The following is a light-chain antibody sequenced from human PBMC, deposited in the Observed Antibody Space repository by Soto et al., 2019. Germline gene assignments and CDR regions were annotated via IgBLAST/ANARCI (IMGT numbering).Light chain of an antibody. J-gene: IGKJ3*01. CDR3: QQYGSSLFT. CDR1: QSVSSKY. V-gene: IGKV3-20*01. CDR2: GTS. Sequence: DIVLTQSPGTLSLSPGERATLSCRASQSVSSKYLAWYQQKPGQPPRVLIYGTSIRATGIPERFSGGGSGTAFTLSITRLESEEFAVYYCQQYGSSLFTFGPGTKVDFK.